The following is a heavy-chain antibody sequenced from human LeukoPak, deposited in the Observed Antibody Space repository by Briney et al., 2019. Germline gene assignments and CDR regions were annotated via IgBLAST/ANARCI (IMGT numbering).Heavy chain of an antibody. V-gene: IGHV4-4*09. D-gene: IGHD2-2*01. CDR1: GGSISSYY. J-gene: IGHJ3*02. CDR2: IYTSGST. CDR3: ARLYCSSTSCFGAFDI. Sequence: SETLSLTCTVSGGSISSYYWSWIRQPPGKGLEWIGYIYTSGSTNYNPSLKSRVTILVDTSKNQFSLKLSSVTAADTAVYYCARLYCSSTSCFGAFDIWGQGTMVTVSS.